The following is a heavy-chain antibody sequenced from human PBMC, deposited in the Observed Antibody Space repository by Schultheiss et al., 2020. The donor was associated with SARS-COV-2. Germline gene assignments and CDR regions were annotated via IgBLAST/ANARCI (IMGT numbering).Heavy chain of an antibody. J-gene: IGHJ3*02. CDR3: ARGAYDYVWGSYRLGAFDI. Sequence: GVLKISCAASGFTFSSYSMNWVRQAPGKGLEWVSSISSSSSYIYYADSVKGRFTISRDNAKNSLYLQMNSLRAEDTAVYYCARGAYDYVWGSYRLGAFDIWGQGTMVTVAS. D-gene: IGHD3-16*02. CDR2: ISSSSSYI. CDR1: GFTFSSYS. V-gene: IGHV3-21*01.